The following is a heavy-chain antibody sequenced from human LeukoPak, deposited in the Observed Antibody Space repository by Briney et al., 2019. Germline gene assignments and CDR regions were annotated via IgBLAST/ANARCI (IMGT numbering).Heavy chain of an antibody. J-gene: IGHJ4*02. V-gene: IGHV3-30*02. Sequence: GGSLKLSCAASGFAFGSYGMHWVRQAPGKGLEWVAFIRHDGSNKYCADSVKGRFTISRDNSKNTLYLQMNSLRAEDTAVYYCAKDGRIGYFDYWGQGTLVTVSS. D-gene: IGHD3-16*01. CDR1: GFAFGSYG. CDR2: IRHDGSNK. CDR3: AKDGRIGYFDY.